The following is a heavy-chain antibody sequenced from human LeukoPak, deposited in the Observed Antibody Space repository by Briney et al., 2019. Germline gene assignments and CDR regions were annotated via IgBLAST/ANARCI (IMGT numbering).Heavy chain of an antibody. D-gene: IGHD3-10*01. CDR1: GFTFSSYA. J-gene: IGHJ4*02. V-gene: IGHV3-23*01. Sequence: GGSLRLSCAASGFTFSSYAMSWVRQAPGKGLEWVSSISDSADNTYYADSAKGRFTISRDNSKNTLFLQMNSLGAEDTAVYYCAEVYWYGSGSFIFDYWGQGTLVTVPS. CDR3: AEVYWYGSGSFIFDY. CDR2: ISDSADNT.